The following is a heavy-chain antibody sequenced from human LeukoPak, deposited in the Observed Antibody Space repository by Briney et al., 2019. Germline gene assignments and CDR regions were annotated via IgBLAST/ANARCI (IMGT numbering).Heavy chain of an antibody. J-gene: IGHJ5*02. V-gene: IGHV3-21*01. CDR3: ARDATIDRYYDFWSGQNWFDP. CDR2: ISSSSSYI. D-gene: IGHD3-3*01. Sequence: GGSLRLSCAASRFTFSSYSMNWVRQAPGKGLEWVSSISSSSSYIYYADSVKGRFTISRDNTKNSLYLQMNSLRAEDTAVYYCARDATIDRYYDFWSGQNWFDPWGQGTLVTVSS. CDR1: RFTFSSYS.